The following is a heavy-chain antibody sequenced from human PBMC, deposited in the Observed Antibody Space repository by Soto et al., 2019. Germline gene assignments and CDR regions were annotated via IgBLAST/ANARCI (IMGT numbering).Heavy chain of an antibody. J-gene: IGHJ6*02. CDR2: IYYSGNT. Sequence: SETLSLTCTVSGGSISSGDYYWSWIRQPPGKGLEWIGYIYYSGNTYYNPSLKSRVTISVDTSKNQFSLKLSSVTAADTAVYYCARALIQLWPHYYYGMDVWGQGTTVTVSS. D-gene: IGHD5-18*01. CDR3: ARALIQLWPHYYYGMDV. CDR1: GGSISSGDYY. V-gene: IGHV4-30-4*01.